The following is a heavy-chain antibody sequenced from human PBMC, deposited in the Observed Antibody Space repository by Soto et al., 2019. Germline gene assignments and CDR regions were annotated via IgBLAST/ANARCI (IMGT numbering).Heavy chain of an antibody. D-gene: IGHD6-13*01. Sequence: SETLSLTCAVSGGSITSGGYSWGWIRQPPGQGLEWIGEMYHSGNTYYSPSLKSRVNIAVDMSTNQLSLTLISVTAADTAVYYCAFPATADFDYWGRGILVTVSS. J-gene: IGHJ4*02. CDR2: MYHSGNT. CDR1: GGSITSGGYS. CDR3: AFPATADFDY. V-gene: IGHV4-30-2*01.